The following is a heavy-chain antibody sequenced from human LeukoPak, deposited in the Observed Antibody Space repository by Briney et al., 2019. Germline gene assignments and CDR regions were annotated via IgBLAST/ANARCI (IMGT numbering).Heavy chain of an antibody. CDR1: GFTFSSYG. Sequence: GGSLRLSCAASGFTFSSYGMHWVRQAPGKGLEWVAVISYDGSNKYYADSVKGRFTISRDNSKNTLYLQMNSLRAEDTAVYYCAKSRAYYYDSSGLNYWGQGTLVTVSS. CDR3: AKSRAYYYDSSGLNY. V-gene: IGHV3-30*18. J-gene: IGHJ4*02. D-gene: IGHD3-22*01. CDR2: ISYDGSNK.